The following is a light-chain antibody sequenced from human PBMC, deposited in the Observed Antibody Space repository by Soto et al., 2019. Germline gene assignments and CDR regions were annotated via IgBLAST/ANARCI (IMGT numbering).Light chain of an antibody. CDR2: LGS. J-gene: IGKJ2*01. Sequence: DVVMTQSPLSLPVTPGESASISCRSSQSLLHSNGYNYVDWYLQKPGQSPQLLIYLGSLRAVGVPDRFSGSGSGTDFTLKISRMEAEDVGVYYCMQATQTPPYTFGQGTKVELK. V-gene: IGKV2-28*01. CDR1: QSLLHSNGYNY. CDR3: MQATQTPPYT.